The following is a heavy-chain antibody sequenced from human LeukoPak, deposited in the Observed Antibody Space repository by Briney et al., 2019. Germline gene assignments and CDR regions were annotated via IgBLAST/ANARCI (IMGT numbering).Heavy chain of an antibody. CDR2: INPNSGGT. V-gene: IGHV1-2*02. Sequence: GASVKVSCKASGYTFSGYYMHWVRQAPGQGLEWMGWINPNSGGTYYAQKFQGRVTMTRDTSISTAYMELSRLRSDDTAVYYCARDHPPTYDYVWGSYRYTVNWFDPWGQGTLVTVSS. CDR3: ARDHPPTYDYVWGSYRYTVNWFDP. J-gene: IGHJ5*02. CDR1: GYTFSGYY. D-gene: IGHD3-16*02.